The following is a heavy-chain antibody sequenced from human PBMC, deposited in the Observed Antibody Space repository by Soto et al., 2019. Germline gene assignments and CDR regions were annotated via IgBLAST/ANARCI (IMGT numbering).Heavy chain of an antibody. CDR1: GGSISSGGYS. Sequence: SEPLSLTCAVSGGSISSGGYSWSWIRQPPGKGLEWIGYIYHSGSTYYNPSLKSRVTISVDRSKNQFSLKLKSVNAADKAVYYCASRRGGDRHSDYWGQGTLVTVSS. J-gene: IGHJ4*02. D-gene: IGHD2-21*02. V-gene: IGHV4-30-2*01. CDR2: IYHSGST. CDR3: ASRRGGDRHSDY.